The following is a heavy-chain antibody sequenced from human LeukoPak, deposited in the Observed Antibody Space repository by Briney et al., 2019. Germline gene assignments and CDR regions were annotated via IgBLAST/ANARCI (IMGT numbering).Heavy chain of an antibody. V-gene: IGHV3-23*01. CDR2: ISGSGGST. CDR3: AKDPALFTIFGVVTRFDY. Sequence: PGGSLRLSCAASGFTFSSYAMSWVRRAPGKGLEWVSGISGSGGSTYYADSVKGRFTISRDNSKNTLYLQMNSLRAEDTAVYYCAKDPALFTIFGVVTRFDYWGQGTLVTVSS. CDR1: GFTFSSYA. J-gene: IGHJ4*02. D-gene: IGHD3-3*01.